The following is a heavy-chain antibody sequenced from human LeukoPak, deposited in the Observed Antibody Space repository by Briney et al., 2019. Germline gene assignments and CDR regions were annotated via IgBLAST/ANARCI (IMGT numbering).Heavy chain of an antibody. J-gene: IGHJ5*02. Sequence: GGSLRLSCAASGFTFSNYAMSWVRQAPGKGLEWVSAISGSGGSTYYADSVKGRFTISRDNSKNTLYLQMNSLRAEDTAVYYCAMGGVVVPAAWGNWFDPWGQGTLVTVSS. CDR1: GFTFSNYA. D-gene: IGHD2-2*01. CDR3: AMGGVVVPAAWGNWFDP. CDR2: ISGSGGST. V-gene: IGHV3-23*01.